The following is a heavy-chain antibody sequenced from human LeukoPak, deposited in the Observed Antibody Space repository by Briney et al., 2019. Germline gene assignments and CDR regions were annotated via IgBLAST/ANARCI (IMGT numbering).Heavy chain of an antibody. CDR2: INHSGST. J-gene: IGHJ2*01. Sequence: SETLSLTCAVYGGSFSGYYWSWIRQPPGKGLEWIGEINHSGSTNYNPSLKSRVTISVDTSKNQFSLKLSSVTAADTAVYYCARDKGTGTTFWYFDLWGRGTLVTVSS. D-gene: IGHD1-7*01. CDR3: ARDKGTGTTFWYFDL. V-gene: IGHV4-34*01. CDR1: GGSFSGYY.